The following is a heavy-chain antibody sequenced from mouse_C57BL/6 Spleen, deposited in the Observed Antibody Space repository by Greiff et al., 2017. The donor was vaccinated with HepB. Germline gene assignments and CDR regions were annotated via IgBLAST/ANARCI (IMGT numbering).Heavy chain of an antibody. D-gene: IGHD2-2*01. CDR2: ISYDGSN. V-gene: IGHV3-6*01. CDR3: ARDQLWGYDVHFDY. Sequence: EVQLQQSGPGLVKPSQSLSLTCSVTGYSITSGYYWNWIRQFPGNKLEWMGYISYDGSNNYNPSLKNRISITRDTSKNQFFLKLNSVTTEDTATYYCARDQLWGYDVHFDYWGQGTTLTVSS. J-gene: IGHJ2*01. CDR1: GYSITSGYY.